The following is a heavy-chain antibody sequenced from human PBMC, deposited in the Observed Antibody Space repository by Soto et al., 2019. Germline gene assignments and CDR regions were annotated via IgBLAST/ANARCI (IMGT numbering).Heavy chain of an antibody. D-gene: IGHD6-19*01. CDR1: GYTFTSYD. CDR3: AREEYSSGWYLTYYYYGMDV. CDR2: ISAYNGNT. J-gene: IGHJ6*02. V-gene: IGHV1-18*01. Sequence: GASVKVSCKASGYTFTSYDINWVRQATGQGLEWMGWISAYNGNTNYAQKLQGRVTMTTDTSTSTAYMELRSLRSDDTAVYYCAREEYSSGWYLTYYYYGMDVWGQGTTVTVSS.